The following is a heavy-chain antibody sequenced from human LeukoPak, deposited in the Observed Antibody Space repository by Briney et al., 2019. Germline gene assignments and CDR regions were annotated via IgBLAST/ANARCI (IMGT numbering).Heavy chain of an antibody. Sequence: VASVNVSCKASGGTFSSYGISWVRQAPGQGLEWMGGIIPIFGTPNYAQKFQGRVTITADESTSTAYVKLSSLRSEDTAVYYCARRAAVGTVIPFDYWGQGTLVTVPS. J-gene: IGHJ4*02. CDR2: IIPIFGTP. CDR1: GGTFSSYG. V-gene: IGHV1-69*13. CDR3: ARRAAVGTVIPFDY. D-gene: IGHD6-13*01.